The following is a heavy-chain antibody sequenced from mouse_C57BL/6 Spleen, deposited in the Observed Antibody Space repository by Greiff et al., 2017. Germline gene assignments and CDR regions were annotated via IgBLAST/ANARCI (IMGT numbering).Heavy chain of an antibody. V-gene: IGHV2-2*01. Sequence: QVQLKQSGPGLVQPSQSLSITCTVSGFSLTSYGVHWVRQSPGKGLEWLGVIWSGGSTDYNAAFISRLSISKDNSKSQVFFKMNSLQADDTAIYYCARPLYYDYDRYAMDYWGQGTSVTVSS. J-gene: IGHJ4*01. CDR1: GFSLTSYG. CDR2: IWSGGST. D-gene: IGHD2-4*01. CDR3: ARPLYYDYDRYAMDY.